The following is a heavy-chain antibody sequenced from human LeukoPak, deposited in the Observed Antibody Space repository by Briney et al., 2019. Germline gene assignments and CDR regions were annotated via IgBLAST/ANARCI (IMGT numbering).Heavy chain of an antibody. CDR3: ASLRIAVAGNFDY. Sequence: SGGSLRLSCAASGFTFSSYAMHWARQAPGKGLEWVAVISYDGSNKYYADSVKGRFTNSRDNSKNTLYLQMNSLRAEDTAVYYCASLRIAVAGNFDYWGQGTLVTVSS. J-gene: IGHJ4*02. CDR1: GFTFSSYA. CDR2: ISYDGSNK. V-gene: IGHV3-30*04. D-gene: IGHD6-19*01.